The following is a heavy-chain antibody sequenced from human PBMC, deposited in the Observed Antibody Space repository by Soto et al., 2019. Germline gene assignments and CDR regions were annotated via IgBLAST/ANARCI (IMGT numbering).Heavy chain of an antibody. CDR1: GFTFNNYA. CDR2: ISYDGNNQ. J-gene: IGHJ4*02. CDR3: ARDRVYYYDSSGYYNFEY. Sequence: QVQLVESGGGVVQPGRSLRLSCAASGFTFNNYAMHWVRQAPGKGLEWVAVISYDGNNQYSADSVKGRFAISRDNSKNTLYLQMNSLRDEDTAVYYCARDRVYYYDSSGYYNFEYWGQGSLVTVSS. V-gene: IGHV3-30*09. D-gene: IGHD3-22*01.